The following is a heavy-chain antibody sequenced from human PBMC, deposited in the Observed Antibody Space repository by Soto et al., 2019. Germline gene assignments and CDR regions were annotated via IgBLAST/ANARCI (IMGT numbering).Heavy chain of an antibody. D-gene: IGHD6-19*01. V-gene: IGHV3-21*01. Sequence: EVQLVESGRGLVKPGGSLRVSCAASGFTFSDYSMNWVRQAPGKGLEWVSSISSTSKYIYCADSVKGRFTISRDNAKKSLYLQMNSLRAEDTAVYYCARGLSSGWFDYWGQGTLVTVSA. CDR2: ISSTSKYI. CDR3: ARGLSSGWFDY. J-gene: IGHJ5*01. CDR1: GFTFSDYS.